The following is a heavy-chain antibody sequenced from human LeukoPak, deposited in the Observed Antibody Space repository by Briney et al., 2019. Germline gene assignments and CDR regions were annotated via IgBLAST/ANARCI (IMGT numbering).Heavy chain of an antibody. CDR3: ARGGSYLSAFDI. D-gene: IGHD1-26*01. J-gene: IGHJ3*02. CDR2: IYSGGST. Sequence: GGSLRLSCAASGFTVSSNYMSWVRQAPGKGLEWVSIIYSGGSTFYADSVKGRFAISRDNSKNTLYLQVNSLRAEDTAVYYCARGGSYLSAFDIWGQGTMVTVSS. CDR1: GFTVSSNY. V-gene: IGHV3-53*01.